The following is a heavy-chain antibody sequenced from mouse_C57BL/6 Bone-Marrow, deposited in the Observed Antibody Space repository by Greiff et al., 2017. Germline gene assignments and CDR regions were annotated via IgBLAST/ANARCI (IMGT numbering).Heavy chain of an antibody. D-gene: IGHD1-1*01. CDR1: GFTFTDYY. V-gene: IGHV7-3*01. CDR2: IRNKATGYTT. J-gene: IGHJ2*01. CDR3: ARETVVFDY. Sequence: EVKLVESGGGLVQPGGSLSLSCAASGFTFTDYYMSWVRQPPGKALEWLGFIRNKATGYTTEYSASVKGRFTISRDNAQSILYLRMNALIAEDSATYCCARETVVFDYWGQGTTLTVSS.